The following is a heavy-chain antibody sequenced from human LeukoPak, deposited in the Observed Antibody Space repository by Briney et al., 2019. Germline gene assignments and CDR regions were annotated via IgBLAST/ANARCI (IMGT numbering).Heavy chain of an antibody. J-gene: IGHJ4*02. D-gene: IGHD6-19*01. V-gene: IGHV3-7*03. CDR3: ASYSSGWYPHFDY. Sequence: PGGSLRLSCAASGFTFSRYWMSWVCQAPGKGLEWVANIKEDGSEKYYVDSVKGRFTISRDNAKNSLYLQMNSLRAEDTAVYYCASYSSGWYPHFDYWGQGTLVTVSS. CDR1: GFTFSRYW. CDR2: IKEDGSEK.